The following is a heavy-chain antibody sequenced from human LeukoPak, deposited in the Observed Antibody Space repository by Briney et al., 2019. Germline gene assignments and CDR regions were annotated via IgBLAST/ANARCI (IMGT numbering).Heavy chain of an antibody. CDR3: ARDDYGDYGLLDY. V-gene: IGHV3-23*01. D-gene: IGHD4-17*01. CDR2: VSGSGTTT. CDR1: GFTFGNYA. Sequence: PGGSLRLSCAASGFTFGNYALSWVRQAPGKGLEWVSGVSGSGTTTYYADSVKGRFTISRDNSKNTLYLQMNSLRAEDTAVYFCARDDYGDYGLLDYWGQGTLVTVSS. J-gene: IGHJ4*02.